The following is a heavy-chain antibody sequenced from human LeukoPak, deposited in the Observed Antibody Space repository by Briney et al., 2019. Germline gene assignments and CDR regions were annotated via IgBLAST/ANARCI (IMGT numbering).Heavy chain of an antibody. CDR3: AKRGGYYGSGSYWPYYYYGMDV. CDR2: ISGSGGST. Sequence: GGSLRLSCAASGFTFSSYAMSWVRQAPGRGLEWVSAISGSGGSTYYADSVKGRFTLSRDNSKNTLYLQMNRLRAEDTAVYYCAKRGGYYGSGSYWPYYYYGMDVWGQGTTVTVSS. J-gene: IGHJ6*02. CDR1: GFTFSSYA. D-gene: IGHD3-10*01. V-gene: IGHV3-23*01.